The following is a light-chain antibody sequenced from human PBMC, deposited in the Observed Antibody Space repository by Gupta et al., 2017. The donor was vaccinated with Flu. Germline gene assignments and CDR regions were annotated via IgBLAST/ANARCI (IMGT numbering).Light chain of an antibody. CDR3: QQDNDCRT. Sequence: DIQMTQSPSTLSASVGDRVTITCRASETISSWLAWYQQQPGKAPKLLIYEATRLQDGVPSRFSGSGSVTAFTLTSRSRQPDDVANYYCQQDNDCRTFGQGTKVEIK. V-gene: IGKV1-5*03. CDR2: EAT. J-gene: IGKJ1*01. CDR1: ETISSW.